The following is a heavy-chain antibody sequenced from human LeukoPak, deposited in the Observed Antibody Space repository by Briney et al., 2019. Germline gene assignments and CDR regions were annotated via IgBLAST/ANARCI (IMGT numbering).Heavy chain of an antibody. V-gene: IGHV1-2*02. J-gene: IGHJ4*02. CDR2: INPNSGGT. CDR1: GYTFTGYF. Sequence: GASVKVSCKASGYTFTGYFLHWVRQAPGQGLEWLGWINPNSGGTTYAQNLQGRVTMTSDTSISTAYMELSRLTSGDTAVYYCARDDYSGSYRPFDYWGQGTLVTVSS. D-gene: IGHD1-26*01. CDR3: ARDDYSGSYRPFDY.